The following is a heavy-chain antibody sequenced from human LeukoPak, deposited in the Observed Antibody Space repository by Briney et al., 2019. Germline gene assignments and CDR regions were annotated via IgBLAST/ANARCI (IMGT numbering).Heavy chain of an antibody. CDR3: ARGAKYSSSWYSFGSYYYYYGMDV. V-gene: IGHV1-8*01. Sequence: WMGXMNPNSGNTGYAQKFQGRVTMTRNTSISTAYMELSSLRSEDTAVYYCARGAKYSSSWYSFGSYYYYYGMDVWGQGTTVTVSS. D-gene: IGHD6-13*01. CDR2: MNPNSGNT. J-gene: IGHJ6*02.